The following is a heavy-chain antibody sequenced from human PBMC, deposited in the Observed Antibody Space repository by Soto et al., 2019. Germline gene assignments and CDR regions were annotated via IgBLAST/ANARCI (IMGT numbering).Heavy chain of an antibody. CDR1: GYSIRSRYY. J-gene: IGHJ4*02. CDR3: ASYAAMVPFDY. D-gene: IGHD5-18*01. CDR2: IYHSGST. V-gene: IGHV4-38-2*02. Sequence: PFATQSLTCTVSGYSIRSRYYWGWLRQPPGNGLEWIGSIYHSGSTYYNPSLKSRVTISVDTSKNQFSLKLSSVTAADTAVYYCASYAAMVPFDYWGQGTLVTVSS.